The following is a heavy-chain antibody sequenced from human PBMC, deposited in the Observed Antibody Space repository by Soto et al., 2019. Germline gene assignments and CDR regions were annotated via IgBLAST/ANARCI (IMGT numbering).Heavy chain of an antibody. J-gene: IGHJ4*02. D-gene: IGHD3-10*01. CDR1: GGSMSEYF. CDR2: VYYLGST. Sequence: SETLSLTCTVSGGSMSEYFWSWIRQSPGKGPEWIGYVYYLGSTDYNPSLKSRFTISVDTSKRQFSLKLSSVTVADTAVYYCARDGYDGSGSPYPAYWGPGAQVTVSS. V-gene: IGHV4-59*01. CDR3: ARDGYDGSGSPYPAY.